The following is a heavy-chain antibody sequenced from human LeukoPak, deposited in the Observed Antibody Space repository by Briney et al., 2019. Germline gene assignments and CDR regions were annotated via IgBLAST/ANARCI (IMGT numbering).Heavy chain of an antibody. V-gene: IGHV4-39*07. CDR3: AKYDSSSGHFDY. D-gene: IGHD3-22*01. CDR2: IYYSGST. Sequence: SETLSLTCTVSGGSISSSSYYWGWVRQPPGKGLEWIGSIYYSGSTYYNPSLKSRVTISVETSKNQFFLKVSPVTAADTAVYYCAKYDSSSGHFDYWGQGTLVTVSS. J-gene: IGHJ4*02. CDR1: GGSISSSSYY.